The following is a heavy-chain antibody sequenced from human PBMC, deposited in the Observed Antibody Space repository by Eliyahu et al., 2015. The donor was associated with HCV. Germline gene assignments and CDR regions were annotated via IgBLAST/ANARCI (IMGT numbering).Heavy chain of an antibody. CDR2: IYRDDSDT. Sequence: EVQLVQSGAELXKPGXSLKXSCXGSGYDFTGYWIGWVRQMPGKGLEWMGMIYRDDSDTRYSPSFRGQVTISADKSISTAYLQWSSLRASDTAIYYCARIRDGYKDYWGQGTLVTGSS. CDR3: ARIRDGYKDY. V-gene: IGHV5-51*01. J-gene: IGHJ4*02. D-gene: IGHD5-24*01. CDR1: GYDFTGYW.